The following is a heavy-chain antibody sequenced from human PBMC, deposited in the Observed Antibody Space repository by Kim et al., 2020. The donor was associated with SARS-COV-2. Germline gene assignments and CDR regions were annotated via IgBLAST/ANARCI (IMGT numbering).Heavy chain of an antibody. CDR1: GFTFSSYS. CDR2: ISSRSSYI. Sequence: GGSLRLSCAASGFTFSSYSMNWVRQAPGKGLEWVSSISSRSSYIYYADSVKGRFTISRDNAKNSLYLQMNSLRAEDTAVYYCARALSGSYYVYYYYYGMDVWGQGTTVTVSS. D-gene: IGHD1-26*01. V-gene: IGHV3-21*01. CDR3: ARALSGSYYVYYYYYGMDV. J-gene: IGHJ6*02.